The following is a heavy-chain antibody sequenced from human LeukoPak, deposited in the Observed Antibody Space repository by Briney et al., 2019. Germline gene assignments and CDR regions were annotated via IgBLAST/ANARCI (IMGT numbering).Heavy chain of an antibody. CDR1: GFTFSSYS. J-gene: IGHJ5*02. D-gene: IGHD3-9*01. CDR3: AKLHHFDWLLVSNWFDP. CDR2: ISSSSSTI. V-gene: IGHV3-48*01. Sequence: GGSLRLSCAASGFTFSSYSMNWVRQAPGKGLEWLSSISSSSSTIYCADSVKGRVTISRDNSKNTLFLQMNSLRAEDTAVYYCAKLHHFDWLLVSNWFDPWGQGTLVSLSS.